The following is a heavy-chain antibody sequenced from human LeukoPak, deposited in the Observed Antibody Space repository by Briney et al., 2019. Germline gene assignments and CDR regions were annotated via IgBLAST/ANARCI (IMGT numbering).Heavy chain of an antibody. D-gene: IGHD5-24*01. V-gene: IGHV4-61*10. CDR2: IYSSGST. CDR1: GGSISSGSYY. CDR3: ARVLAEMAAVWRDDVFDI. Sequence: SETLSLTCTVSGGSISSGSYYWSWIRQPAGKGLEWIGFIYSSGSTNYNPSLKSRVTISVDTSKNQFALRVNSVTAADTAVYYCARVLAEMAAVWRDDVFDIWGQGTMVTVSS. J-gene: IGHJ3*02.